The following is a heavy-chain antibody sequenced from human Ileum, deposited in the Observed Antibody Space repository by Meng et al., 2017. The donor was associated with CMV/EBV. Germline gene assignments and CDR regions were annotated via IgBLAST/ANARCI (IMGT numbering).Heavy chain of an antibody. D-gene: IGHD2/OR15-2a*01. J-gene: IGHJ4*02. V-gene: IGHV3-30*02. CDR2: IPSDGSNE. CDR3: AKGCTTFCYYIDY. CDR1: GFIFSNYG. Sequence: GESLKISCAASGFIFSNYGMHWVRQAPGKGLEWVAIIPSDGSNEHYADSVKGRFAISRDNSKNTLYLQLNSLRAEDTAVYYCAKGCTTFCYYIDYWGRGTLVTVSS.